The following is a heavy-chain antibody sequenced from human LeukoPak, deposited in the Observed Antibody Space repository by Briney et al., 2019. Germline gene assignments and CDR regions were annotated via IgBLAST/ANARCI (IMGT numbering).Heavy chain of an antibody. CDR1: GGSISSSSYY. V-gene: IGHV4-39*01. CDR3: ARHIQLGHHQLIRYFDWLTPYFDY. CDR2: IYYSGST. Sequence: SETLSLTCTVSGGSISSSSYYWGWIRQPPGKGLEWIGSIYYSGSTYYNPSLKSRVTISVDTSKNQFSLKLSSVTAADTAVYYCARHIQLGHHQLIRYFDWLTPYFDYWGQGTLVTVSS. J-gene: IGHJ4*02. D-gene: IGHD3-9*01.